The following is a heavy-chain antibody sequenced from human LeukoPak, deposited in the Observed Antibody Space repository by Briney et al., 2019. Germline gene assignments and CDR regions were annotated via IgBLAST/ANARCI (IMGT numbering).Heavy chain of an antibody. Sequence: GRFTITRDDSENTAYLQMNSLKTEDTAVYYCAKDRVQLWSYDAFDIWGQGTMVTVSS. CDR3: AKDRVQLWSYDAFDI. J-gene: IGHJ3*02. D-gene: IGHD5-18*01. V-gene: IGHV3-73*01.